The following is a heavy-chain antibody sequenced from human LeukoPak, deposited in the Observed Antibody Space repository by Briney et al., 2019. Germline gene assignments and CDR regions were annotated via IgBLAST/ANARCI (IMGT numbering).Heavy chain of an antibody. CDR1: GFTFSSYA. CDR3: AKDPQGNRLRYFDWLSNYFDY. J-gene: IGHJ4*02. Sequence: GGSLRLSCAVSGFTFSSYAMSWVRQAPGKGLEWVSAISGSGGGTFYADSVRGRFTISRDNSKNTVYLQMNSLRAEDTAVYYCAKDPQGNRLRYFDWLSNYFDYWGQGTLVTVSS. CDR2: ISGSGGGT. D-gene: IGHD3-9*01. V-gene: IGHV3-23*01.